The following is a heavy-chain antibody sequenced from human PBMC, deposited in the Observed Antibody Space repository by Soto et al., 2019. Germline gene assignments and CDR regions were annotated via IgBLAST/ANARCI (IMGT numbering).Heavy chain of an antibody. CDR1: GFTVSSKS. CDR3: ARGLTYYYGSGSPS. J-gene: IGHJ4*02. V-gene: IGHV3-66*01. Sequence: EVQLVESGGGLVQPGGSLRLSCAASGFTVSSKSMSWVRQAPGKGLEWVSLIYSGGSTYYTDSVKGRFTISRDNSKNTLYLLMNSLRAEDTAVYFCARGLTYYYGSGSPSWGQGTLVTVSS. CDR2: IYSGGST. D-gene: IGHD3-10*01.